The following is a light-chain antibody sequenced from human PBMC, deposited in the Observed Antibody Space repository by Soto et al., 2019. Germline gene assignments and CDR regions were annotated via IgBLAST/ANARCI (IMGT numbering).Light chain of an antibody. J-gene: IGKJ1*01. Sequence: EIVMTQSTVTLSVSPGERSTLSCRASQNISRSLAWYQQKPGQGPSLLIYGTSTRAGGVPARFSGGGSGTEFTLTITSLQPEDCAVYYCHQYNGWPRRFGQGTKVDI. V-gene: IGKV3-15*01. CDR3: HQYNGWPRR. CDR1: QNISRS. CDR2: GTS.